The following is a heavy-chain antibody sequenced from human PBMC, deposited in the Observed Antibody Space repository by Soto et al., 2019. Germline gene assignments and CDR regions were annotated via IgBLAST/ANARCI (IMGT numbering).Heavy chain of an antibody. CDR3: ASALFDTEIDY. D-gene: IGHD3-9*01. Sequence: EVQLVESGGGLVQPGGSLRLSCAASGFTFSSYWMHWVRQAPGKGLVWVSRINSDGSSTSYADSVKGRFTISRDNAKNTLYLQMNGLRAGDTAVNYCASALFDTEIDYLGQGTLVTVSS. J-gene: IGHJ4*02. V-gene: IGHV3-74*01. CDR1: GFTFSSYW. CDR2: INSDGSST.